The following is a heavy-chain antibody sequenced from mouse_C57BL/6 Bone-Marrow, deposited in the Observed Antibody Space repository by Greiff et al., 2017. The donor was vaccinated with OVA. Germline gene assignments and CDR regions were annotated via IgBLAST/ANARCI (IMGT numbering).Heavy chain of an antibody. D-gene: IGHD1-1*02. CDR3: ARKGDRGSLYYAMDY. CDR1: GYAFTNYL. CDR2: INPGSGGT. Sequence: QVQLQQSGAELVRPGTSVKVSCKASGYAFTNYLIEWVKQRPGQGLEWIRVINPGSGGTNYNEKFKGKATLTADKSSSTAYMQLSSLTSEDSAVYFCARKGDRGSLYYAMDYWGQGTSVTVSS. V-gene: IGHV1-54*01. J-gene: IGHJ4*01.